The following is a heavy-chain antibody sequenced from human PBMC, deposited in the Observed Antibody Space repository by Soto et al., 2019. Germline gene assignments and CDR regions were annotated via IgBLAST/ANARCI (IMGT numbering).Heavy chain of an antibody. Sequence: GGSLRLSCAASGFTVSSNYMSWVRQAPGKGLEWVSVIYSGGSTYYADSVKGRFTISRDNSKNTLYLQMNSLRAEDTAVYYCARDLTHGVNMVRGVPLAAAGTSWFDPWGQGT. CDR1: GFTVSSNY. D-gene: IGHD3-10*01. CDR2: IYSGGST. V-gene: IGHV3-66*01. CDR3: ARDLTHGVNMVRGVPLAAAGTSWFDP. J-gene: IGHJ5*02.